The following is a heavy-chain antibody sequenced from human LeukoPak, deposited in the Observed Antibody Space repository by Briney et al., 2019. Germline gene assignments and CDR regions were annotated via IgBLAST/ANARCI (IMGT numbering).Heavy chain of an antibody. Sequence: SETLSLTCTVSGGSISPYYGSWIRQTPGKGLEWIGYILYSGTTTNYNPSLKSRVTISVDTSKNQFSLKLSSVTAPDTAVYYCARVGDWNDLVYWGQGTLVTVSS. V-gene: IGHV4-59*01. CDR2: ILYSGTTT. CDR3: ARVGDWNDLVY. J-gene: IGHJ4*02. CDR1: GGSISPYY. D-gene: IGHD1-1*01.